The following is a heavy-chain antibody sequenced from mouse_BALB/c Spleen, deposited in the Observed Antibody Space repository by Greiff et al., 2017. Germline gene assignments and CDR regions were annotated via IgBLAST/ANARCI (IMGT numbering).Heavy chain of an antibody. Sequence: QVQLQQSGAELVKPGASVKLSCKASGYTFTSYYMYWVKQRPGQGLEWIGEINPCNGGTNFNEKFKSKATLTVDKSSSTAYMQLSSVTSEDSAVYYCTRVVRLHWYFDVWGAGTTVTVSS. CDR1: GYTFTSYY. CDR2: INPCNGGT. V-gene: IGHV1S81*02. D-gene: IGHD1-2*01. CDR3: TRVVRLHWYFDV. J-gene: IGHJ1*01.